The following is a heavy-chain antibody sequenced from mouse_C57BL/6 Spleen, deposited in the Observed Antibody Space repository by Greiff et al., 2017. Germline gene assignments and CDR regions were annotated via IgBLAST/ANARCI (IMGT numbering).Heavy chain of an antibody. V-gene: IGHV1-50*01. D-gene: IGHD4-1*01. CDR3: ATTLGRFAY. Sequence: QVQLQQSGAELVKPGASVKLSCKASGYTFTSYWMQWVKQRPGQGLEWIGEIDPSDSYTNYNQKFKGKATLTVDTSSSTAYMQLSSLTSEDSAVYYCATTLGRFAYWGQGTLVTVSA. J-gene: IGHJ3*01. CDR2: IDPSDSYT. CDR1: GYTFTSYW.